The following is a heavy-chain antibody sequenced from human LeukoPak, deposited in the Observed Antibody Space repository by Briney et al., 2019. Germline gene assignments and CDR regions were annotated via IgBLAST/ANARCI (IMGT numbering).Heavy chain of an antibody. V-gene: IGHV3-74*01. J-gene: IGHJ4*02. CDR1: GNYW. CDR2: INSDGSWT. CDR3: VSFYETY. D-gene: IGHD2-2*01. Sequence: GGSLRLSCAASGNYWMRWVRQAPGKGLVWVSHINSDGSWTSYADSVKGRFTISKDNAKNTVYLQMNNLRVEDTAVYYCVSFYETYWGRGTLVTVSS.